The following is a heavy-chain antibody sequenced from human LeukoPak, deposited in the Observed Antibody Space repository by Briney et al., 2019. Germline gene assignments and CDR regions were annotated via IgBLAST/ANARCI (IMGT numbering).Heavy chain of an antibody. J-gene: IGHJ5*02. V-gene: IGHV4-61*01. Sequence: SETLSLTCTVSGGSVSSGSYYWSWIRQPPGKGLEWIGYIYYSGSTNYNPSLKSRVTISVDTSKNQFSLKLSSVTAAGTAVYYCASNLSGSYYNWFDPWGQGTLVTVSS. CDR2: IYYSGST. CDR1: GGSVSSGSYY. CDR3: ASNLSGSYYNWFDP. D-gene: IGHD1-26*01.